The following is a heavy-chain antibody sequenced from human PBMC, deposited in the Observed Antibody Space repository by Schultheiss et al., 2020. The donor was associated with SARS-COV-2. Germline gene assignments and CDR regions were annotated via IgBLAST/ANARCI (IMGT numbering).Heavy chain of an antibody. CDR3: ARNGAARDSSGHYYGY. J-gene: IGHJ4*02. CDR1: GYTFTNYA. Sequence: ASVKVSCKASGYTFTNYAMNWVRQAPGQGLEWMGRISPHNGNTKYAQELQGRVTMTTDTSTSTAYMELRSLRSDDTAVYYCARNGAARDSSGHYYGYWGQGTLVTVSS. CDR2: ISPHNGNT. V-gene: IGHV1-18*01. D-gene: IGHD3-22*01.